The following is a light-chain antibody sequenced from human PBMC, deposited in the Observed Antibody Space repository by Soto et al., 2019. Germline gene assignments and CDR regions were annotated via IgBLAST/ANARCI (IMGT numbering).Light chain of an antibody. CDR3: SSYTSSSTYV. J-gene: IGLJ1*01. V-gene: IGLV2-14*01. Sequence: QSALTQPASVSGSPGQSITISCTGTSSDVGGYNYASWYQQHPGKAPKLMIYDVSNRPSGVSNRFSGSKSGNTASLTISGLQAEDEAVYYCSSYTSSSTYVFGTGTKLTVL. CDR2: DVS. CDR1: SSDVGGYNY.